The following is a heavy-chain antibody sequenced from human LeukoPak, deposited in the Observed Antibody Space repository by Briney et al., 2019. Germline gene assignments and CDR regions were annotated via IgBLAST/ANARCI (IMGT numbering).Heavy chain of an antibody. CDR2: TYYRSKWYN. CDR1: GDSVSSNSAA. Sequence: SQTLSLTCAISGDSVSSNSAAWNWIRQSPSRGLEWLGRTYYRSKWYNDYAVSVKSRITINPDTSKNQFSLQLNSVTPEDTAVYYCARSSAGYSSGWSRPNWFDPRGQGTLVTVSS. J-gene: IGHJ5*02. CDR3: ARSSAGYSSGWSRPNWFDP. V-gene: IGHV6-1*01. D-gene: IGHD6-19*01.